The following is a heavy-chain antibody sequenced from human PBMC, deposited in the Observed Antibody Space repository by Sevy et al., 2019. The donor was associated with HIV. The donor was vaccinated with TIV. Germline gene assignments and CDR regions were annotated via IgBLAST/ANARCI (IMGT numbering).Heavy chain of an antibody. V-gene: IGHV3-66*02. CDR2: IYIGGST. Sequence: GGSLRLSCAASGFSISSHYMSWVRQAPGKGLEWVSVIYIGGSTYFANSVKGRFTLSRDNSKNTLYLEMNSLTAEDTAVYYCARSLCNWSDGDVFDLWGQGTVVTVSS. CDR3: ARSLCNWSDGDVFDL. J-gene: IGHJ3*01. D-gene: IGHD1-1*01. CDR1: GFSISSHY.